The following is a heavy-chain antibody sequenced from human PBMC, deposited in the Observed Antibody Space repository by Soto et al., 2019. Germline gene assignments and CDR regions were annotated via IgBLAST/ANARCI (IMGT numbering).Heavy chain of an antibody. Sequence: SVKVSCKASGGTFSSYAISWVRQAPGQGLEWMGGIIPIFGTANYAQKFQGRVTITADESTSTAYMELSSLRSEDTAVYYCARSREGRDYDFWSGYLIDAFDIRGQGTMVTVSS. CDR2: IIPIFGTA. CDR1: GGTFSSYA. J-gene: IGHJ3*02. D-gene: IGHD3-3*01. V-gene: IGHV1-69*13. CDR3: ARSREGRDYDFWSGYLIDAFDI.